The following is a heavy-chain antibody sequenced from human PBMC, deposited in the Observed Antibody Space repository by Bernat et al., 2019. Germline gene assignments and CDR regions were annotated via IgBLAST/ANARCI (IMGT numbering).Heavy chain of an antibody. V-gene: IGHV4-39*02. CDR2: IYYSGIS. J-gene: IGHJ4*02. CDR3: ARKVKTYSDIWGGYESREVPVYYFDY. Sequence: QLQLQESGPGLVKPSETLALTCTVSGGFISSSSNYYWGWIRQLPGKGLEWIGSIYYSGISSYNPSLKSRVTISVDTSKNHFCLKLSSVTAADPAVYYCARKVKTYSDIWGGYESREVPVYYFDYWGQGTLVTVSS. D-gene: IGHD3-3*01. CDR1: GGFISSSSNYY.